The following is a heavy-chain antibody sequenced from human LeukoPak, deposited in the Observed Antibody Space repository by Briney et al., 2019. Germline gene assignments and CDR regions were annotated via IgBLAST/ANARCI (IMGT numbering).Heavy chain of an antibody. CDR2: INWNGDSI. J-gene: IGHJ4*02. CDR1: GFTFSSYS. Sequence: GGSLRLSCVASGFTFSSYSMNWVRQAPGKGLEWVSGINWNGDSIVYADSVKGRFTISRDNAKNSLYLQMNSLRAEDTASYYCARDDYGDYAVGYWGQGTLVTVSS. CDR3: ARDDYGDYAVGY. D-gene: IGHD4-17*01. V-gene: IGHV3-20*04.